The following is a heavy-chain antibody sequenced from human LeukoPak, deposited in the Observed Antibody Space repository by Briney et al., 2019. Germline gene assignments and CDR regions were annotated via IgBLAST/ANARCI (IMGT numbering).Heavy chain of an antibody. CDR1: GYTFTSYD. CDR2: MNPNSGNT. J-gene: IGHJ4*02. Sequence: ASVKVSCKASGYTFTSYDINWERQATGQGLEWMGWMNPNSGNTGYAQKFQGRVTMTRNTSISTAYMELSSLRSEDTAVYYCARGGLRGYSYGSGVDYWGQGTLVTVSS. D-gene: IGHD5-18*01. V-gene: IGHV1-8*01. CDR3: ARGGLRGYSYGSGVDY.